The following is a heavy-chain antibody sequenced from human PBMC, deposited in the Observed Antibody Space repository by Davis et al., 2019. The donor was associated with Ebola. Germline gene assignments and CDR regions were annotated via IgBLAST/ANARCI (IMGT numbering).Heavy chain of an antibody. Sequence: GESLKISCSASGFTFSSFAMHWVRQAPGKGLKYVSAISSSGGSTYYADSVKGRFTISRDSSKNTLHLQMSSLRAEDMAVYYCARDLPGGDWYFDLWGRGTLVTVSS. CDR2: ISSSGGST. J-gene: IGHJ2*01. D-gene: IGHD1-14*01. CDR1: GFTFSSFA. CDR3: ARDLPGGDWYFDL. V-gene: IGHV3-64D*06.